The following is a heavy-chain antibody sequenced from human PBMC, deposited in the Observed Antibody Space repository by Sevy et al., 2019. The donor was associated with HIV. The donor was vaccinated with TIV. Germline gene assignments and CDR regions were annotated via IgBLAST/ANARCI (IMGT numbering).Heavy chain of an antibody. V-gene: IGHV3-7*01. CDR3: ARDSAMTRDP. J-gene: IGHJ5*02. Sequence: GGSLRLSCAASGFIFSGYWMSWVRQAPGRGLEWVANIKQDGSEIYYGDSVKGRFTISRDNAKNSLYLQMNSLRVEDRGVYYCARDSAMTRDPWGEGTLVTVSS. CDR1: GFIFSGYW. CDR2: IKQDGSEI. D-gene: IGHD4-17*01.